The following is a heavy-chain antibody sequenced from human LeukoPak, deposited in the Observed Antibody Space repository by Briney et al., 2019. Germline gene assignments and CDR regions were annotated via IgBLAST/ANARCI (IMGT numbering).Heavy chain of an antibody. D-gene: IGHD1-1*01. Sequence: GASVKVSCQASEYTSSDFYLNWVRQAPGQGLEWMGWINPYTGANIYAQNFQGRVTMTWDASTGTGYVELNRLTSDDTALYYCATSTVTHTRDPWGQGTLVTVSS. J-gene: IGHJ5*02. CDR3: ATSTVTHTRDP. V-gene: IGHV1-2*02. CDR1: EYTSSDFY. CDR2: INPYTGAN.